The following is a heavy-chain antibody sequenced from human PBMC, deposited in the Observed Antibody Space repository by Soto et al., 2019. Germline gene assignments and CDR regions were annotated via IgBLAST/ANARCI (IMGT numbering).Heavy chain of an antibody. V-gene: IGHV1-3*01. CDR3: ARGDRLTTVTTRYYYGMDV. Sequence: QVQLVQSGAEVKKPGASVKVSCKASGYTFISYGMHWVRQAPGQRLEWMGWINAGNGNTKYSQKFQGRVTITRDTSASTAYMELSSLRSEDTAVYYCARGDRLTTVTTRYYYGMDVWGQGTTVTVSS. D-gene: IGHD4-17*01. CDR1: GYTFISYG. J-gene: IGHJ6*02. CDR2: INAGNGNT.